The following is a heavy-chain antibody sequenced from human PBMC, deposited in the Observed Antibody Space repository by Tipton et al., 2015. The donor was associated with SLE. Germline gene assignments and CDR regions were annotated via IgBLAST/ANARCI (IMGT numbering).Heavy chain of an antibody. V-gene: IGHV4-59*12. Sequence: TLSLTCTVSGGSISSYYWSWIRQPPGKGLEWIGYIYYSGSTNYSPSFQGHVTISADKSISTAYLQWSSLKASGTAMYYCARLSGSSDTPVYYYYYGMDVWGQGTTVTVSS. CDR3: ARLSGSSDTPVYYYYYGMDV. CDR2: IYYSGST. D-gene: IGHD6-6*01. J-gene: IGHJ6*02. CDR1: GGSISSYY.